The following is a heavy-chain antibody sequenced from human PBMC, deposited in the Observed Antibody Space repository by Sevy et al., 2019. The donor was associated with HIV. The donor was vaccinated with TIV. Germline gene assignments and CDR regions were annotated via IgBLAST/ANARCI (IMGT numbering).Heavy chain of an antibody. V-gene: IGHV3-66*01. CDR3: ARDRYYDASGYYYYYYGMDV. CDR1: GLSVSDNY. CDR2: IYSDGRT. J-gene: IGHJ6*02. D-gene: IGHD3-22*01. Sequence: GGSLRLSCAASGLSVSDNYMNWFRQAPGKGLELVSVIYSDGRTYYPDSVKGRFSISRDNSKNTLYLHMKSLRPEDTAVYYCARDRYYDASGYYYYYYGMDVWGHGTTVTVSS.